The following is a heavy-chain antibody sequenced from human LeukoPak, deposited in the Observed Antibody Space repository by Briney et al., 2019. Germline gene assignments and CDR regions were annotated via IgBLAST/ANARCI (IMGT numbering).Heavy chain of an antibody. Sequence: ASVKVSCKASGGTFSSYAISWVRQAPGQGLEWMGWINPNSGGTNYAQKFQGRVTMTRDTSISTAYMELSRLRSDDTAVYYCARGAVAYCGGDCMSYFQHWGQGTLVTVSS. CDR2: INPNSGGT. CDR3: ARGAVAYCGGDCMSYFQH. V-gene: IGHV1-2*02. D-gene: IGHD2-21*02. CDR1: GGTFSSYA. J-gene: IGHJ1*01.